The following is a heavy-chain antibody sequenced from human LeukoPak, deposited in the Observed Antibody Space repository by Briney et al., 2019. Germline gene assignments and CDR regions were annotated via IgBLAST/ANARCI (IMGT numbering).Heavy chain of an antibody. V-gene: IGHV3-30*18. D-gene: IGHD3-10*01. CDR1: IFTFSTFN. CDR2: FSSDGRST. J-gene: IGHJ4*02. CDR3: AKSYYYHSGSFDY. Sequence: RSLRLSSAASIFTFSTFNMHCVPQAPGEGLECGAVFSSDGRSTFYAENVQGRFTLSRDNSKHTLSLQMTSLRDEDTAVYYCAKSYYYHSGSFDYWGQGTLVTVSS.